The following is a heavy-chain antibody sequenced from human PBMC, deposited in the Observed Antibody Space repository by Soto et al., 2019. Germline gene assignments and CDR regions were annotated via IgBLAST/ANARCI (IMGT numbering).Heavy chain of an antibody. J-gene: IGHJ4*02. CDR3: ATNEWSNWLQGYY. CDR1: GGSISSSSYY. D-gene: IGHD3-3*01. Sequence: PSETLSLTCTVSGGSISSSSYYWGWIRQPPGKGLEWIGSIYYSGSTYYNPSLKSRVTISVDTSKNQFSLKLSSVTAADTAVYYCATNEWSNWLQGYYWGQGTLVTVSS. CDR2: IYYSGST. V-gene: IGHV4-39*01.